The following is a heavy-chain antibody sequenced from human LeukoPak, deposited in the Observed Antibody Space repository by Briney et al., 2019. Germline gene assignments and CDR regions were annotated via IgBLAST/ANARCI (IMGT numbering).Heavy chain of an antibody. CDR1: GFTVSSNY. CDR3: ARSSGHVWFGPHTYYMDV. D-gene: IGHD3-10*01. CDR2: IYSGGST. J-gene: IGHJ6*03. Sequence: PGGSLRLSCAASGFTVSSNYMSWVRQAPGKGLEWVSVIYSGGSTYYADSVKGRFTISRDNSKNTLYLQMNSLRAEDTAVYYCARSSGHVWFGPHTYYMDVWGKGTTVTVSS. V-gene: IGHV3-53*01.